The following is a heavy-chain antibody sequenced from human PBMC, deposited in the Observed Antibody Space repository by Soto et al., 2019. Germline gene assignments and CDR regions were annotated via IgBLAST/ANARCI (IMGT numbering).Heavy chain of an antibody. J-gene: IGHJ6*02. CDR1: GGSVSSGDYY. CDR2: IYYSGST. V-gene: IGHV4-61*08. Sequence: SETLSLTCTVSGGSVSSGDYYWSWIRQPPGKGLEWIGHIYYSGSTSFNPSLKSRVTISVDTSKNRFSLKVNSVAAADTAVYYCARGEDAFFYYGLDVWGQGITVTVSS. CDR3: ARGEDAFFYYGLDV.